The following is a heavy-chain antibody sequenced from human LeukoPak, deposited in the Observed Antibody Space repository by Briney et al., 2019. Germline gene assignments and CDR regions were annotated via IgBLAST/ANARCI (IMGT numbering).Heavy chain of an antibody. CDR2: ISSSSSTI. J-gene: IGHJ4*02. V-gene: IGHV3-48*02. CDR1: GFTFSSYS. D-gene: IGHD4-17*01. Sequence: GGSLRLSCAASGFTFSSYSMNWVRQAPGKGLEWVSYISSSSSTIYYADSVKGRFTISRDNAKNSLYLQMNSLRDEDTAVYYCARRGDYGARGYFDYWGQGTLVTVPS. CDR3: ARRGDYGARGYFDY.